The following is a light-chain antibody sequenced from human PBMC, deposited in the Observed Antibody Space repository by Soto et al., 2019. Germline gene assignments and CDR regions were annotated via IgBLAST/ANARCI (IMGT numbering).Light chain of an antibody. CDR3: QQCYSGPWT. CDR2: GAS. V-gene: IGKV3-15*01. J-gene: IGKJ1*01. CDR1: QSITSD. Sequence: EIVMTQSPATLSVSPGERATLSCRASQSITSDLAWYQQKPGQAPRLLIYGASTRATGIPARFSGSGSGTECTLTISSLQSEESALYYCQQCYSGPWTFGPGTKV.